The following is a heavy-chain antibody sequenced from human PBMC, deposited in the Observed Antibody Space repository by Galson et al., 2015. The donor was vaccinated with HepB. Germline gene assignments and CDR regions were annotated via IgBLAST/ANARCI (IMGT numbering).Heavy chain of an antibody. J-gene: IGHJ6*02. Sequence: SLRLFCAASGFTFSSYSMNWVRQAPGKGLEWVSYISSSSSTIYYADSVKGRFTISRDNAKNSLYLQMNSLRAEDTAVYYCARERTDYYGMDVWGQGTTVTVSS. V-gene: IGHV3-48*01. CDR1: GFTFSSYS. CDR3: ARERTDYYGMDV. CDR2: ISSSSSTI.